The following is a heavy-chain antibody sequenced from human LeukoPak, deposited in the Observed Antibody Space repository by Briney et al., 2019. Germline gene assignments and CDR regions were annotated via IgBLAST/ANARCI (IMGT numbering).Heavy chain of an antibody. J-gene: IGHJ4*02. Sequence: PSETLSLTCTVSGGSISSYYWSWIRQPPGTRLEWIGYIYYTGTTNYNPSLKSRVTILVDTSKNQFSLKLTSVTAADTAVYYCARHGYGDYVSLLDYWGQGTLVAVSS. CDR3: ARHGYGDYVSLLDY. CDR2: IYYTGTT. CDR1: GGSISSYY. V-gene: IGHV4-59*08. D-gene: IGHD4-17*01.